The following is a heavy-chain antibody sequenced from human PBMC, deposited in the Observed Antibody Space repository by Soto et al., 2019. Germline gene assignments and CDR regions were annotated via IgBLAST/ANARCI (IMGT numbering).Heavy chain of an antibody. CDR1: GFTFSSYS. CDR3: ARVSGNWKPFDY. V-gene: IGHV3-21*01. CDR2: ISSSSSYI. D-gene: IGHD1-20*01. Sequence: GGSLRLSCAASGFTFSSYSMNWVRQAPGKGLEWVSSISSSSSYIYYADSVKGRFTISRDNAKNSLYLQMNSLRAEDTAVYYCARVSGNWKPFDYWGQGTLVTVSS. J-gene: IGHJ4*02.